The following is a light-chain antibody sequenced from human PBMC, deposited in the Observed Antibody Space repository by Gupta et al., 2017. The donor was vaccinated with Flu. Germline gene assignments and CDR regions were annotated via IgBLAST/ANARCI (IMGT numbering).Light chain of an antibody. V-gene: IGLV2-14*01. CDR3: SSYTVSNTFYV. CDR2: EVS. CDR1: STDVGSYTY. Sequence: QSALTQPASVSGSPGQSITITCTGTSTDVGSYTYVSWYQQHPGKAPKLMIFEVSNRPSGVSDRFSGSWSANTASLTISGLQAEDEAEYHCSSYTVSNTFYVFGTGTKVTVL. J-gene: IGLJ1*01.